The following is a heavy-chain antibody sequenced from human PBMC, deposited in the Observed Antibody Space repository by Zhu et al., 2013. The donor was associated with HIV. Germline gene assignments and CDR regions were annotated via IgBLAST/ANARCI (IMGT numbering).Heavy chain of an antibody. CDR3: AREGPLSFRGVRDYYYYMDV. D-gene: IGHD3-16*01. J-gene: IGHJ6*03. Sequence: QVQLQESGPGLVKPSQTLSLTCTVSGGSISSGDYYWSWIRQAPGKGLEWIGHIYYSGSTYYNPSLKSRVIISVDTSKNQFSLKLSSVTAADTAVYYCAREGPLSFRGVRDYYYYMDVWGGGTTVTVSS. V-gene: IGHV4-30-4*01. CDR2: IYYSGST. CDR1: GGSISSGDYY.